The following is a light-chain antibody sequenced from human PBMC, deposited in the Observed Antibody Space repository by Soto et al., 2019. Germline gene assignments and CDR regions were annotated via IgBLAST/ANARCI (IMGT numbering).Light chain of an antibody. V-gene: IGKV3-15*01. CDR3: QQYYNWPAYT. CDR2: GAS. CDR1: ETVRTN. J-gene: IGKJ2*01. Sequence: IVMTQSPVTLSVSPGERVTLSCRASETVRTNLAWFQQKPGQTPRLLIFGASTRATGIPTRITGSGSETEFTLTIDRLQSEDRAVDFCQQYYNWPAYTFGQGTKLEI.